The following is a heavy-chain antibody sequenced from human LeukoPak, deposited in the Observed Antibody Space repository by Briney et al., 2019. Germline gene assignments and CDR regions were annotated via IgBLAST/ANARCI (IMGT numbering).Heavy chain of an antibody. V-gene: IGHV3-66*01. CDR3: ARGIGDYSDYIV. CDR2: LYSGGHT. CDR1: GFNVSRNY. D-gene: IGHD4-11*01. J-gene: IGHJ4*02. Sequence: GGSLRLSCAASGFNVSRNYMTWVRQGPGKGLEWVSLLYSGGHTYYADAVKGRFMISRDSPKNTLYLQMNSLRTDDTAVYYCARGIGDYSDYIVWGQGTLVTVSS.